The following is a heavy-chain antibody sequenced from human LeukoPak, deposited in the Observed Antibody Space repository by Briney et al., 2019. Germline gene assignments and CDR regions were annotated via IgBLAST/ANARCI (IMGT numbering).Heavy chain of an antibody. CDR3: ARDRGGSYYRNWFDP. CDR1: GFTFSSYW. J-gene: IGHJ5*02. Sequence: GGSLRLSCAASGFTFSSYWMHWVRQAPGKGLVWVSRINSDGSSTSYADSVKGRFTISRDNAKNTLYLQMNSLRAEDTAAYYCARDRGGSYYRNWFDPWGQGTLVTVSS. CDR2: INSDGSST. V-gene: IGHV3-74*01. D-gene: IGHD1-26*01.